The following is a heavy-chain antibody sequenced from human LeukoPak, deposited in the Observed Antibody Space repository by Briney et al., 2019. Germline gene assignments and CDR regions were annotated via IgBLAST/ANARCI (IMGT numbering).Heavy chain of an antibody. CDR3: AKSGSDGDYAGLYFDY. CDR2: ISGSGGST. CDR1: GGSISSHY. Sequence: PSETLSLTCTVSGGSISSHYWSWVRQAPGKGLEWVTAISGSGGSTYYADSVKGRFTISRDNSKNTLYLQMNSLRAEDTAVYYCAKSGSDGDYAGLYFDYWGQGTLVTVSS. V-gene: IGHV3-23*01. J-gene: IGHJ4*02. D-gene: IGHD4-17*01.